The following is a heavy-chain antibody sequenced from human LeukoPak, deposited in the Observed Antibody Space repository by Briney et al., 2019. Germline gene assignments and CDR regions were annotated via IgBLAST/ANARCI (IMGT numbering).Heavy chain of an antibody. Sequence: GGSLRHSCAASGFSFSDYYMSWIRQAPGKGLEWVSYISRSGSTIYYADSVKGRFTISRDNAKNSLYLQMNSLRAEDTAVYYSARNWNYFQQWGQGTLATVSS. V-gene: IGHV3-11*01. CDR3: ARNWNYFQQ. D-gene: IGHD1-1*01. J-gene: IGHJ1*01. CDR2: ISRSGSTI. CDR1: GFSFSDYY.